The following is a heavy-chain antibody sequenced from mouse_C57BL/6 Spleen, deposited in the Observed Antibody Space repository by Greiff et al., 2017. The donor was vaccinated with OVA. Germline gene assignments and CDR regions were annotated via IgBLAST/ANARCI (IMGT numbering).Heavy chain of an antibody. D-gene: IGHD2-3*01. J-gene: IGHJ3*01. CDR1: DYTFTSYW. Sequence: QVQLQQPGAELVRPGSSVKLSCKASDYTFTSYWMDWVKQRPGQGLEWIGNIYPSDSETHYNQKFKDKATLTVDKSSSTAYMQLSSLTSEDSAVYYCAPFYDGYRAYWGQGTLVTVSA. CDR3: APFYDGYRAY. V-gene: IGHV1-61*01. CDR2: IYPSDSET.